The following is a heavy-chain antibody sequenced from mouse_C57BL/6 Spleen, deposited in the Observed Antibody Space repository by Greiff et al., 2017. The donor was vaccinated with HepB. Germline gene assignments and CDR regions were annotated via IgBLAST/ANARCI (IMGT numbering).Heavy chain of an antibody. J-gene: IGHJ2*01. CDR3: ARNYYGSSYDYFDY. Sequence: QVHVKQPGTELVKPGASVKLSCKASGYTFTSYWMHWVKQRPGQGLEWIGNINPSNGGTNYNAKFKSKSTLTVDKSSSHAYMQLSSLTSEDSAVYYCARNYYGSSYDYFDYWGQGTTLTVSS. V-gene: IGHV1-53*01. CDR2: INPSNGGT. D-gene: IGHD1-1*01. CDR1: GYTFTSYW.